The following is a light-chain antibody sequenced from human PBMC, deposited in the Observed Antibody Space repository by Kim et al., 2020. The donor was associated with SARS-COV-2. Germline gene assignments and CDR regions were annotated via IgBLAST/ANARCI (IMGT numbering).Light chain of an antibody. CDR1: QGISSW. CDR2: TAS. V-gene: IGKV1-12*01. CDR3: QQANSFPWT. J-gene: IGKJ1*01. Sequence: SASVGSRVTITGRASQGISSWLAWYQQKPGKAPKLLIYTASRLQTGVPSRCSGSGSGTDFTLTISSLQPEDFATYYCQQANSFPWTFGQGTKLEI.